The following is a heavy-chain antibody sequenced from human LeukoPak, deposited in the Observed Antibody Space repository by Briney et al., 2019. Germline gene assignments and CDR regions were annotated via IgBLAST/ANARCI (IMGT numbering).Heavy chain of an antibody. CDR3: ARGSSGWRPLGSFYWYFDL. V-gene: IGHV3-21*01. D-gene: IGHD6-19*01. Sequence: GGSLRLSCAASGFTVSSNYMNWVRQAPGKGLEWVSSISSSSSYIYYADSVKGRFTISRDNAKNSLYLQMNSLRAEDTAVYYCARGSSGWRPLGSFYWYFDLWGRGTLVTVSS. J-gene: IGHJ2*01. CDR1: GFTVSSNY. CDR2: ISSSSSYI.